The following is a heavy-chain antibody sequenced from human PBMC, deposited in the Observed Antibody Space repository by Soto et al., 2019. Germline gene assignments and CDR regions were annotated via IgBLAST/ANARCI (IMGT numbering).Heavy chain of an antibody. CDR1: GFTFSSYG. CDR3: ARDGWAMVRGPLSGPFYYMDV. CDR2: IWYDGSNK. J-gene: IGHJ6*03. V-gene: IGHV3-33*01. D-gene: IGHD3-10*01. Sequence: QVQLVESGGGVVQPGRSLRLSCAASGFTFSSYGMHWVRQAPGKGLEWVAVIWYDGSNKYYADSVKGRFTISRDNSKNTLYLQMNSLRAEDTAVYYCARDGWAMVRGPLSGPFYYMDVWAKGTTVTVSS.